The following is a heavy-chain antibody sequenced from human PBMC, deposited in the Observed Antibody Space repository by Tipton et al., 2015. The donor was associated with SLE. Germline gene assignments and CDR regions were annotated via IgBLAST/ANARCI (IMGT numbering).Heavy chain of an antibody. Sequence: TLSLTCTVSGGSISSGSYYWSWIRQPAGKGLEWIGHIYTSGSTNYNPSLKSRVAISVDTSKNQFSLKLSSVTAADTAVYYCARTGEWYYFDYWGQGTLVTVSS. D-gene: IGHD3-3*01. J-gene: IGHJ4*02. CDR3: ARTGEWYYFDY. CDR1: GGSISSGSYY. V-gene: IGHV4-61*09. CDR2: IYTSGST.